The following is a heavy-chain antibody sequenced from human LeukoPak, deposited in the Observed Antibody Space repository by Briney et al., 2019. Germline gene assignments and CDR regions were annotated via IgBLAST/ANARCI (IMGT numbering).Heavy chain of an antibody. J-gene: IGHJ4*02. V-gene: IGHV3-30*18. CDR3: AKDAPMVRGVMDY. Sequence: GGSLRLSCAASGFTFSSYGMHWVRQAPGKGLGWVAVISYDGSNKYYADSVKGRITISRDNSKNTLYLQMNSLRAEDTAVYYCAKDAPMVRGVMDYWGQGTLVTVSS. D-gene: IGHD3-10*01. CDR2: ISYDGSNK. CDR1: GFTFSSYG.